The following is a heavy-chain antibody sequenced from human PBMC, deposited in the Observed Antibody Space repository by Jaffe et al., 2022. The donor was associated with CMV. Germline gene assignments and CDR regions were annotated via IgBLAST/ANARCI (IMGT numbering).Heavy chain of an antibody. CDR1: GFTFSSYW. CDR2: MDKDGNEK. V-gene: IGHV3-7*01. CDR3: ARDDGAPFIQVSFYYGMDV. D-gene: IGHD1-26*01. Sequence: EEQLVDSGGGLVQPGGSLRLSCAASGFTFSSYWMSWVRQAPGKGLEWVATMDKDGNEKQYVDSVKGRFTISRDNAKKSLYLQMNDLRPEDTAVYYCARDDGAPFIQVSFYYGMDVWGQGTTVTVSS. J-gene: IGHJ6*02.